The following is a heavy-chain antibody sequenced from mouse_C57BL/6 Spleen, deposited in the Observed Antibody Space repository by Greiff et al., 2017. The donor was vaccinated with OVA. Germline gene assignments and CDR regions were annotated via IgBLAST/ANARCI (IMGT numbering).Heavy chain of an antibody. CDR1: GYTFTSYW. V-gene: IGHV1-55*01. J-gene: IGHJ4*01. Sequence: QVHVKQPGAELVKPGASVKMSCKASGYTFTSYWLTWVKQRPGQGLEWIGDIYPGSGSTNYNEKFKSKATLTVDTSSSTAYMQLSSLASEDSAVYYCARALGAMDYWGQGTSVTVSS. CDR2: IYPGSGST. CDR3: ARALGAMDY.